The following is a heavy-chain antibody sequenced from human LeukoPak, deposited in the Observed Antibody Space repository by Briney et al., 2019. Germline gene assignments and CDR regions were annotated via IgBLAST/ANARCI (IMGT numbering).Heavy chain of an antibody. D-gene: IGHD3-22*01. CDR3: ARGEFLDSSGYFVNY. CDR2: INPNSGGT. J-gene: IGHJ4*02. V-gene: IGHV1-2*02. CDR1: GYTLTGYY. Sequence: ASVKVSCKASGYTLTGYYMHWVRQAPGHGLEWMGWINPNSGGTNYAQKFQGRVTRTRDTSISTAYMELSRLRSDDTAVYYCARGEFLDSSGYFVNYWGQGTLVTVSS.